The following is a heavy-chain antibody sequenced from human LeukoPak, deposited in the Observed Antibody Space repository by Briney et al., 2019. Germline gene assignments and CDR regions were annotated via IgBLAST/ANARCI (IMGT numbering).Heavy chain of an antibody. CDR2: INPSGGST. Sequence: ASVKVSCKASGYTFTSYYMHWVRQAPGQGLEWMGIINPSGGSTSYAQKFQGRVTMTRDTSTSTVYMELSSLRSEDTAVYYCTRDYYDSSGSYYFDYWGQGTLVTVSS. J-gene: IGHJ4*02. V-gene: IGHV1-46*01. CDR3: TRDYYDSSGSYYFDY. CDR1: GYTFTSYY. D-gene: IGHD3-22*01.